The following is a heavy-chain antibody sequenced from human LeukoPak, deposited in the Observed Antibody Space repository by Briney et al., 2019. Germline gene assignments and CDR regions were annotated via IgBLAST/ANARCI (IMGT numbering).Heavy chain of an antibody. V-gene: IGHV1-69*05. CDR2: IIPIFGTA. D-gene: IGHD3-3*01. CDR1: GGTFSSYA. J-gene: IGHJ5*02. CDR3: ARDISTVLRFLDLSGVWFDP. Sequence: GASVKVSCKASGGTFSSYAISWVRQAPGQGLEWMGRIIPIFGTANYAQKFQGRVTITTDESTSTAYMELSSLRSEDTAVYYCARDISTVLRFLDLSGVWFDPWGQGTLVTVSS.